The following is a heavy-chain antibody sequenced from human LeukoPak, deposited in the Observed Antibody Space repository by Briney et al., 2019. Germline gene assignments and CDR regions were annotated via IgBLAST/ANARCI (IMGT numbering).Heavy chain of an antibody. CDR2: IRTVTSSI. Sequence: GGSLRLSCAVSGFTFSSYSMHWVRQAPGKGLEWVSCIRTVTSSIYYADAVKGRFTVSRDNAKNSLYLEMNSLRAEDTAVYYCAREGMPSGATKIFDYWGQGTLVAVSS. D-gene: IGHD2-2*01. CDR3: AREGMPSGATKIFDY. J-gene: IGHJ4*02. CDR1: GFTFSSYS. V-gene: IGHV3-21*01.